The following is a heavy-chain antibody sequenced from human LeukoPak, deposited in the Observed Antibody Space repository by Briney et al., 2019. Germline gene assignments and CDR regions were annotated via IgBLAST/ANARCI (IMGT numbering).Heavy chain of an antibody. D-gene: IGHD5-12*01. V-gene: IGHV3-64*01. J-gene: IGHJ4*02. CDR3: ASAENTGYYSY. CDR1: GFTFSTYA. CDR2: ITDNGRFT. Sequence: GGSLRLSYAASGFTFSTYAMHWVRQAPGKGLEYVSAITDNGRFTYYANSVKGRFTISRDNSKNTLFLQMDSLRPEDMALYYCASAENTGYYSYWGQGTLVTVSS.